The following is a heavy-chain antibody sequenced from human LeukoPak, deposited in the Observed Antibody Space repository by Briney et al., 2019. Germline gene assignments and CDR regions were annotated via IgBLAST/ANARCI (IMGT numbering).Heavy chain of an antibody. CDR3: ARGQLGYFLYYFDY. Sequence: PSETLSLTCTVSGGSVSNYYWSWIRQPPGKGLEWIGYIYYSGSTNYNPSLKSRLTISVDTSKNHFSLKLSSVTAADTAVYYCARGQLGYFLYYFDYWGQGTLVTVSS. CDR2: IYYSGST. CDR1: GGSVSNYY. J-gene: IGHJ4*02. D-gene: IGHD3-22*01. V-gene: IGHV4-59*02.